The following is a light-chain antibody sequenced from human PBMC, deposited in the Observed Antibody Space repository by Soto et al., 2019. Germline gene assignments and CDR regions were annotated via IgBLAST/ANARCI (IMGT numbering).Light chain of an antibody. J-gene: IGLJ2*01. CDR3: AAWDDSLVV. CDR2: RNN. V-gene: IGLV1-47*01. CDR1: SSNIGSAY. Sequence: QSVLTQPPSASGTPGQTVTISCSGSSSNIGSAYIYWYQHLPGTAPKLLIYRNNQRPSGAPDRFSASKSGTSASLAISGLRSEDDADYYCAAWDDSLVVFGGGTQLTVL.